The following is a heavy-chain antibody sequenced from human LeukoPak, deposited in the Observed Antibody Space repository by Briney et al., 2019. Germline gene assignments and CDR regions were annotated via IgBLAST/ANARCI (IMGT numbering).Heavy chain of an antibody. CDR2: ISWNSGSI. Sequence: GGSLRLSCAASGFTFDDYAMHWVRQAPGKGLEWVSGISWNSGSIGYADSVKGRFTISRDNAKNSLYLQMNSLRAEDTALYCCAKDIGRTYDSSGYYYYGMDVWGQGTTVTVSS. V-gene: IGHV3-9*01. J-gene: IGHJ6*02. D-gene: IGHD3-22*01. CDR1: GFTFDDYA. CDR3: AKDIGRTYDSSGYYYYGMDV.